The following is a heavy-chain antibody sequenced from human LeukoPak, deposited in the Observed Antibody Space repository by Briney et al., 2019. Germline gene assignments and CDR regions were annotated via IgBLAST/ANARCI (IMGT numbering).Heavy chain of an antibody. CDR3: ARGDNDFWSGCQLVS. CDR1: GFIFSGHG. D-gene: IGHD3-3*01. V-gene: IGHV3-30*04. J-gene: IGHJ5*02. Sequence: GRSLRLSCAASGFIFSGHGMHWVRQAPGKGLEWVSLISNDGSNKDYADSVKGRFTISRDNSKNTLYLQMNGLRAEDTAVYYCARGDNDFWSGCQLVSWGQRTLVILSS. CDR2: ISNDGSNK.